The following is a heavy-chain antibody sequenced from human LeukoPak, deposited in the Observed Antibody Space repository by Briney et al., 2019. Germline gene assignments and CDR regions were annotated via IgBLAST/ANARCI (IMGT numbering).Heavy chain of an antibody. CDR3: ARPSSSGPWYFDF. CDR2: INPVTGTT. V-gene: IGHV1-2*02. J-gene: IGHJ4*02. Sequence: ASVKVSCKASGYTFTDYYIHWVRQAPGQGLEWMGWINPVTGTTVYAQKLQGRVTMTRDTSISTAYMELSRLTSDDTAVHYCARPSSSGPWYFDFWGQGALVTVSS. CDR1: GYTFTDYY. D-gene: IGHD6-19*01.